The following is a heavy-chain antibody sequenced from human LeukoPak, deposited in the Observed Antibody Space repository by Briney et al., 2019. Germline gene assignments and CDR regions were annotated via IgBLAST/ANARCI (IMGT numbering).Heavy chain of an antibody. CDR1: GYTFTGYY. CDR3: AREYYDSSGYSKFDP. D-gene: IGHD3-22*01. Sequence: ASVKVSCKASGYTFTGYYMHWVPQAPGQGLEWMGWINPNSGGTNYAQKFQGWVTMTRDTSISTAYMELSRLRSDDTAVYYCAREYYDSSGYSKFDPWGQGTLVTVSS. CDR2: INPNSGGT. J-gene: IGHJ5*02. V-gene: IGHV1-2*04.